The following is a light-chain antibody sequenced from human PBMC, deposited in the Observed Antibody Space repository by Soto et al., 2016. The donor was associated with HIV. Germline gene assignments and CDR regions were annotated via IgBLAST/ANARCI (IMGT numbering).Light chain of an antibody. CDR2: KTS. CDR3: QQYDDYPYT. Sequence: DIQMTQFPSTLSASIGDRVTITCRASQSVSVWLAWYQQKPGKAPNLLIFKTSTLEIGVPSRFSGSGSGTEFTLTISSLQPEDFATYYCQQYDDYPYTFGQGTKLEIK. V-gene: IGKV1-5*03. CDR1: QSVSVW. J-gene: IGKJ2*01.